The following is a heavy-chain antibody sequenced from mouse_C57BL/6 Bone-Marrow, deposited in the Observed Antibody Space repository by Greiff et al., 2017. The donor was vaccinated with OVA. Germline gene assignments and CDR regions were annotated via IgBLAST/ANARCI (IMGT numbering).Heavy chain of an antibody. CDR3: ARIYYGNYVPPRSAY. CDR1: GYTFTSYG. V-gene: IGHV1-81*01. Sequence: VQLQQSGAELARPGASVKLSCKASGYTFTSYGISWVKQRTGQGLEWIGEIYPRSGNTYYNEKFKGKATLTADKSSSTAYMELRSLTSEDSAVYFCARIYYGNYVPPRSAYWGQGTLVTVSA. D-gene: IGHD2-1*01. J-gene: IGHJ3*01. CDR2: IYPRSGNT.